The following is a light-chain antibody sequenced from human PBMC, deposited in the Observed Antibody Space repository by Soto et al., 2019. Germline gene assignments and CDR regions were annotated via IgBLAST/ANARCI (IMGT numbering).Light chain of an antibody. V-gene: IGKV3D-20*02. CDR3: QQRSNWPPVT. CDR1: QSVSNNY. J-gene: IGKJ4*01. Sequence: EIVLTQSPGTLSLSPGERATLSCTASQSVSNNYLAWYQQKPGQAPRLLMYGASTRANGSPDRFSGRGSGTDFTLTISRLEPEDFAVYYCQQRSNWPPVTFGGGTKVDIK. CDR2: GAS.